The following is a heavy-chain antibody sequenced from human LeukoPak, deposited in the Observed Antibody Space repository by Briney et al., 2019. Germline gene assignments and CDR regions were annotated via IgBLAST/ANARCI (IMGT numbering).Heavy chain of an antibody. Sequence: GGSLRLSCAASGFTFSNYWMTWVRQAPGKGLEWVANINQHGSDKYYVDSVKGQFTISRDNAKRSVYLQMSRLRADDTALYYCAREDRQSIAAAGPFDYWGQGILVTVSS. CDR3: AREDRQSIAAAGPFDY. V-gene: IGHV3-7*01. J-gene: IGHJ4*02. D-gene: IGHD6-13*01. CDR2: INQHGSDK. CDR1: GFTFSNYW.